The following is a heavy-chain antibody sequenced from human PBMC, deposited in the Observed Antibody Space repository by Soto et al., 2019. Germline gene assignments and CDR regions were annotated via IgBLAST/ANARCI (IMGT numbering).Heavy chain of an antibody. D-gene: IGHD6-13*01. J-gene: IGHJ6*02. CDR1: GYSFTSYW. V-gene: IGHV5-51*01. CDR3: ARQTAAAGNDYYGMDV. CDR2: IYPGDSDT. Sequence: PGESLKISCKGSGYSFTSYWIGWVRQMPGKGLEWMGIIYPGDSDTRYSPSFQGQVTISADKSISTAYLQWSSLKASDTAMYYCARQTAAAGNDYYGMDVWGQGTTVTVSS.